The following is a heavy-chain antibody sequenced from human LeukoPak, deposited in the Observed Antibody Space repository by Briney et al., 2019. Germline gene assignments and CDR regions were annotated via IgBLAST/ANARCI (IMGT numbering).Heavy chain of an antibody. D-gene: IGHD3-22*01. J-gene: IGHJ4*02. CDR2: IIPIFGTA. CDR1: GGSFSRYA. V-gene: IGHV1-69*13. CDR3: ARGSGETGGYYYVY. Sequence: SVKVSCKASGGSFSRYAISWVRQAPGQGLEWMGGIIPIFGTANYAQKFQGRVTITADESTRTAYMELRTLRSEDTAIYYCARGSGETGGYYYVYWGRGAPVTVSS.